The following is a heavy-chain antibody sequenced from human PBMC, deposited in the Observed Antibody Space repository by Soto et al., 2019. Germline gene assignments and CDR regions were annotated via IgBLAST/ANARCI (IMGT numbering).Heavy chain of an antibody. CDR3: TRDYDFWSGETYYYYYYGMDV. CDR2: IRSKANSYAT. J-gene: IGHJ6*02. D-gene: IGHD3-3*01. Sequence: EVKLVESGGGLVQPGGSLKLSCAASGFTFSGSAMHWVRQASGKGLEWVGRIRSKANSYATAYAASVKGRFTISRDDSKNTAYLQMNRLKTEDTAVYYCTRDYDFWSGETYYYYYYGMDVWGQGTTVTVSS. CDR1: GFTFSGSA. V-gene: IGHV3-73*02.